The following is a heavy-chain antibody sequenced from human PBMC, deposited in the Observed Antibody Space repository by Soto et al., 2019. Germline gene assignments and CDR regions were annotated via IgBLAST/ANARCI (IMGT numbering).Heavy chain of an antibody. CDR2: INTYNGNT. D-gene: IGHD3-16*01. V-gene: IGHV1-18*01. CDR3: AMVDVYVTPSPQDV. J-gene: IGHJ6*02. Sequence: QVQLVQSGAEVKNPGASVKVSCKASGYTLTRYGIGWARQAPGQGLEWMGWINTYNGNTNYAQNVQGRVTLTRDTSTSTAYMELRSLRSNDTAIYYCAMVDVYVTPSPQDVWGQGTTVIVSS. CDR1: GYTLTRYG.